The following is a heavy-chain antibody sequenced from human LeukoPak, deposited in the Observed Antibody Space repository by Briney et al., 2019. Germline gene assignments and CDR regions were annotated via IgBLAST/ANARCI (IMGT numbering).Heavy chain of an antibody. CDR2: IEQDGSQK. J-gene: IGHJ5*02. D-gene: IGHD3-9*01. V-gene: IGHV3-7*04. CDR3: ARDLSQHFDWLLSGDT. CDR1: GFTFNAYW. Sequence: GGSLRLSCAGSGFTFNAYWMTWVRQPPGKGLEWVANIEQDGSQKYYVDSVKGRFTISRDNAKNSVYLQMNRLRAEDTAVYYCARDLSQHFDWLLSGDTWGQGTLVTVSS.